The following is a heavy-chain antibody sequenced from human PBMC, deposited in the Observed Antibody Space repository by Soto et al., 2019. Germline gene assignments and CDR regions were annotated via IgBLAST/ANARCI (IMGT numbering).Heavy chain of an antibody. D-gene: IGHD3-10*01. CDR3: ARSPIQLGEPGFDY. CDR2: INSDGSST. CDR1: GFTFSSYW. Sequence: GGSLRLSCAASGFTFSSYWMHWVRQAPGKGLVWVSRINSDGSSTSYADSVKGRFTISRDNAKNTLYLQMNSLRAEDTAVYYCARSPIQLGEPGFDYWGQGTLVTVSS. J-gene: IGHJ4*02. V-gene: IGHV3-74*01.